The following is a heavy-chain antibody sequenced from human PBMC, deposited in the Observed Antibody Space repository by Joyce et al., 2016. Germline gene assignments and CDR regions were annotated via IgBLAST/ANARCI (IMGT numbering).Heavy chain of an antibody. V-gene: IGHV5-51*01. J-gene: IGHJ4*02. CDR2: IYPGDSDT. Sequence: VQLVQSGAEVKKPGESLKISCKGSAYRFTSYWIDWVRQMPGKGLEWMGIIYPGDSDTRYRPPFEGQVTISVDKSIDTAYLQWRSLKASDTAMYYCVRIATSGWYGAPFDYWGQGTLVTVSS. CDR1: AYRFTSYW. CDR3: VRIATSGWYGAPFDY. D-gene: IGHD6-19*01.